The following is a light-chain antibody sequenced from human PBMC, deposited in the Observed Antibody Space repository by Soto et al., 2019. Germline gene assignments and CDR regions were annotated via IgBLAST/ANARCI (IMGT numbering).Light chain of an antibody. Sequence: QSVLTQPPSASGAPGQSVTISCTGTSSDGGGYNYVSWYQQHPGKAPKLMIYEVSKRPSGVPDRFSGSKSGNTASLTVSGLQAEDEADYYCSSYAGSNNYVIGTGTKVTVL. CDR2: EVS. CDR1: SSDGGGYNY. V-gene: IGLV2-8*01. J-gene: IGLJ1*01. CDR3: SSYAGSNNYV.